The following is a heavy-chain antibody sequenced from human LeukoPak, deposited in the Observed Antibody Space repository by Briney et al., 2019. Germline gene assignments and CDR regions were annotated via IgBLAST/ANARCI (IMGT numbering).Heavy chain of an antibody. Sequence: PGGSLRLSCAASGFTFSSYGMSWVRQAPGKGLEWVSAISGSGGSTYYADSVKGRFTISRDNSKNTLYLQMNSLRAEDTAVYYCAREMIVVVIGPSDAFDIWGQGTMVTVSS. CDR1: GFTFSSYG. CDR3: AREMIVVVIGPSDAFDI. CDR2: ISGSGGST. J-gene: IGHJ3*02. V-gene: IGHV3-23*01. D-gene: IGHD3-22*01.